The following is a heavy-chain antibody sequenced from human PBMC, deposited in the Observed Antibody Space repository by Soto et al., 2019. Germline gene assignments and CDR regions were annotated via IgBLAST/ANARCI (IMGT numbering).Heavy chain of an antibody. CDR1: GFTFRSFT. D-gene: IGHD6-13*01. J-gene: IGHJ5*02. CDR3: TRDASRDSSARGWFDP. CDR2: ISSNSAYI. Sequence: GGSLRLSCAASGFTFRSFTMNWVRQAPGKGLEWVSTISSNSAYIYYTDALRGRFTISRDNAKNSLHLQMNSLRAEDTAVYYCTRDASRDSSARGWFDPWGPGTLVIVSS. V-gene: IGHV3-21*01.